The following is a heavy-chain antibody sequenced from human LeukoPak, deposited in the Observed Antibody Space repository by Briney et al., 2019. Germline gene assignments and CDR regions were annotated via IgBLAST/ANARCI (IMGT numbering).Heavy chain of an antibody. CDR2: ISGSGSSI. CDR3: AREGGFGYDDAFDT. Sequence: PGGSLRLSCTASGFAFSTYEMNWVRQAPVKGLEWISYISGSGSSIFYADSLQGRFTVSRDNAKNSVYLQMNSLRAEDTAVYYCAREGGFGYDDAFDTWGHGTTVTVSS. CDR1: GFAFSTYE. D-gene: IGHD3-16*02. J-gene: IGHJ3*02. V-gene: IGHV3-48*03.